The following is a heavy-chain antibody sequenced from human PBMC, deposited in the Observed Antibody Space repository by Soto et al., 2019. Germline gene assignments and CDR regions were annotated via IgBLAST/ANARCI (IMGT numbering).Heavy chain of an antibody. CDR3: AKDPVSAYCSDNSCSFFDY. CDR1: GFTFTSYA. D-gene: IGHD2-2*01. Sequence: EVQLLESGGGLVQPGGSLRLSCAASGFTFTSYAMTWVRQAPGKGLEWVSSSSDSGGRTYYADSVKGRFTISRDNSKNTLYLQMNNLRAEDTAIYYCAKDPVSAYCSDNSCSFFDYWGRGALVTVSS. V-gene: IGHV3-23*01. CDR2: SSDSGGRT. J-gene: IGHJ4*02.